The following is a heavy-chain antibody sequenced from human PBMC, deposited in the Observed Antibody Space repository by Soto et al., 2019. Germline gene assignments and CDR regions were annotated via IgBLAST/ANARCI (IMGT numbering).Heavy chain of an antibody. CDR1: GGSFPSDT. Sequence: QVQLMQSGAEVKKPGSSVKVSCKASGGSFPSDTISWVRQAPGQGLEWLGGIVPVFGTPNHAQKFQGRVAISADGSTNTAYMELTSLRPDDTAVYYCTRPSSGYYHDAFYIWGQGTLVTVSS. D-gene: IGHD3-22*01. V-gene: IGHV1-69*01. CDR3: TRPSSGYYHDAFYI. CDR2: IVPVFGTP. J-gene: IGHJ3*02.